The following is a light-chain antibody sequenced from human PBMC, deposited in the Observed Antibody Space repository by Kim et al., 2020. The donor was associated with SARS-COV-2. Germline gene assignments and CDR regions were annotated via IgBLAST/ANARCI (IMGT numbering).Light chain of an antibody. J-gene: IGKJ4*01. CDR3: QQYYSYPLL. CDR1: QGISSY. Sequence: SASTGDRVTITCRASQGISSYLAWYQQKPGKAPKLLIYAASTLQSGVPSRFSGSGSGTDFTLTISCLQSEDFATYYCQQYYSYPLLFGGGTKLEI. V-gene: IGKV1-8*01. CDR2: AAS.